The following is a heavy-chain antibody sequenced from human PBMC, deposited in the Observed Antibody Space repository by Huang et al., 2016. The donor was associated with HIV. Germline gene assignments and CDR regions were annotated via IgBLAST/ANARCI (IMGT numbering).Heavy chain of an antibody. CDR3: ARPLTGTTALGY. V-gene: IGHV4-39*01. Sequence: QLQLQESGPGLVKPSETLSLSCTVSGSSISSSSYWGWIRQPPGKGLEVIGNIYYSGNISDNPSLKSRGSISVDTSKNHISLKVDSVTSADTAVYYCARPLTGTTALGYWGQGTLVTVSS. CDR1: GSSISSSSY. J-gene: IGHJ4*02. CDR2: IYYSGNI. D-gene: IGHD1-20*01.